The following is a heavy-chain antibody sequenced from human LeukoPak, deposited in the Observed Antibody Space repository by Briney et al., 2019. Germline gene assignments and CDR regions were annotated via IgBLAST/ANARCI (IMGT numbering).Heavy chain of an antibody. V-gene: IGHV3-48*01. D-gene: IGHD6-19*01. Sequence: GGSLRLSCAASGFTFSSYSMNWVRQAPGKGLEWVSYISSSSSTIYYADSVKGRFTISRDNAKNSLYLQMNSLRSEDSAVYYCARGAEYSSGWFFDYWGQGALVTVSS. CDR1: GFTFSSYS. CDR2: ISSSSSTI. J-gene: IGHJ4*02. CDR3: ARGAEYSSGWFFDY.